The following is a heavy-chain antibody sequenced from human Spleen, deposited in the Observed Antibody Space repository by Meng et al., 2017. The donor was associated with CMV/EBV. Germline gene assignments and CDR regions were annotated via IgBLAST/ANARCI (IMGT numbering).Heavy chain of an antibody. J-gene: IGHJ5*02. CDR1: GGSISSSF. V-gene: IGHV4-59*13. D-gene: IGHD5-18*01. CDR3: ARERTPMSNWFDP. Sequence: CTVSGGSISSSFWSWIRQPPGKGLEWIGYFYYTGSTYYNPSLKSRVTISVDTSKNQFSLKLSSVTAADTAVYYCARERTPMSNWFDPWGQGTLVTVSS. CDR2: FYYTGST.